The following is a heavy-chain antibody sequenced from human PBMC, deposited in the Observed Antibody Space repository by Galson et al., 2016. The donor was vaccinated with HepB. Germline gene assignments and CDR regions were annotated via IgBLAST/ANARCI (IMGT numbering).Heavy chain of an antibody. Sequence: SVKVSCTAFGYSFTSHSIYWVRQAPGQGLEWMGVVNPSGGSPSYAQEFQDRVNMTRDTSTSTVYMEMSSLRSEDTAVYYCARVVYPHYHSWSGYYTDRFYYYAFDVWGQGTTVTVSS. J-gene: IGHJ6*02. D-gene: IGHD3-3*01. CDR2: VNPSGGSP. V-gene: IGHV1-46*01. CDR3: ARVVYPHYHSWSGYYTDRFYYYAFDV. CDR1: GYSFTSHS.